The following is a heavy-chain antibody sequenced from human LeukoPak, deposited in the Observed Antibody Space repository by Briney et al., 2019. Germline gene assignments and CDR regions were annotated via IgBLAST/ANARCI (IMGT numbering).Heavy chain of an antibody. V-gene: IGHV4-30-2*01. CDR3: ARSTPSTNRNYPPLFSFDS. CDR2: IYHSGST. D-gene: IGHD1-7*01. J-gene: IGHJ4*02. CDR1: GGSISSGGYY. Sequence: SETLSLTCTVSGGSISSGGYYWSWIRQPPGKGLEWIGYIYHSGSTYYNPSLKSRVTISVDRSKNQFSLKLSSVTAADTAVYFCARSTPSTNRNYPPLFSFDSWGQGILVTVSS.